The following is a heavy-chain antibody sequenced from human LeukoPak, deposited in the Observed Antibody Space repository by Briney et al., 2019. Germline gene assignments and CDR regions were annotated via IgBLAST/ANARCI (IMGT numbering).Heavy chain of an antibody. V-gene: IGHV3-74*01. Sequence: GGPLRLSCAASGFTFGNYWMPWVRQAPGKGLVWVSFVDNDGSTTNHADSVKGRFTISRDNAKNTLYLQMNSLRAEDTAICFCSRGVYGFDSWGQGTQVTVSS. J-gene: IGHJ4*02. CDR3: SRGVYGFDS. D-gene: IGHD5/OR15-5a*01. CDR1: GFTFGNYW. CDR2: VDNDGSTT.